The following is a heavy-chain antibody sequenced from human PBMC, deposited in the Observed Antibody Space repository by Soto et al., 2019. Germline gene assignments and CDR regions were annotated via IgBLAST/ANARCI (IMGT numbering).Heavy chain of an antibody. CDR3: ARDKDSSGYAAHFDY. CDR1: GFTFSSYG. CDR2: IWYDGSNK. Sequence: PGGSLRLSCAASGFTFSSYGMHWVRQAPGKGLEWVAVIWYDGSNKYYADSVKGRFTISRDNSKNTLYLQMNSLRAEDTAVYYCARDKDSSGYAAHFDYWGQGTLVTVSS. V-gene: IGHV3-33*01. D-gene: IGHD3-22*01. J-gene: IGHJ4*02.